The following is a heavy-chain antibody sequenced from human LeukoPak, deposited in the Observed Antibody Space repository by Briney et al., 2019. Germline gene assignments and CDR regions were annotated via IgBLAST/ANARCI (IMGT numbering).Heavy chain of an antibody. J-gene: IGHJ5*02. CDR1: GFTFSSYW. D-gene: IGHD6-6*01. CDR2: ISYDGDNT. Sequence: GGSLRLSCAASGFTFSSYWMHWVRQAPGKGLVWVSRISYDGDNTNYADSVKGRFTISRDNAKNTLYLQMNSLRAEDTAVYYCARGPIGSSSWFDPWGQGTLVTVSS. CDR3: ARGPIGSSSWFDP. V-gene: IGHV3-74*01.